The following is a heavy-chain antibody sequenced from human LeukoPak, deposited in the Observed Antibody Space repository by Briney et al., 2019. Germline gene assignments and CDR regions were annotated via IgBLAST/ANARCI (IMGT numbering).Heavy chain of an antibody. CDR3: NALGSTSSSPPMDV. Sequence: SETLSLTCTVSGGSVSSGSYYWSWIRQPPGKGLEWIGYIYYSGSTNYNPSLKSRVTISVDTSKNQFSLKLSSVTAADTAVYYCNALGSTSSSPPMDVWGQGTTVTVSS. CDR2: IYYSGST. CDR1: GGSVSSGSYY. D-gene: IGHD2-2*01. J-gene: IGHJ6*02. V-gene: IGHV4-61*01.